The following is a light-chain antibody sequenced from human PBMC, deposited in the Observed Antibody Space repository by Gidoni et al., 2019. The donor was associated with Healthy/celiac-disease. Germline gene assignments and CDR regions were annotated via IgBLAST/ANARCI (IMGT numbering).Light chain of an antibody. V-gene: IGLV2-11*01. CDR3: CSYAGSYTLEV. CDR1: SSDVGGYNY. CDR2: DVS. J-gene: IGLJ3*02. Sequence: QSALTHPRSVSGSPGQSVTISCTGTSSDVGGYNYVSWYQQHPGKAPKLMIYDVSKRPSGVPDRFSGSKSGNTASLTISGLQAEDEADYYCCSYAGSYTLEVFGGGTKLTVL.